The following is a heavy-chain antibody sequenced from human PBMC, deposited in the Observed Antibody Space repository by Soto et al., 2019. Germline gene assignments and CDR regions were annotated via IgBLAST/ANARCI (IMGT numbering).Heavy chain of an antibody. V-gene: IGHV4-34*01. CDR2: INHSGST. D-gene: IGHD1-1*01. CDR1: GGSFIGYY. Sequence: ASETLSLTCAVYGGSFIGYYWSWIRQPPGKGLEWIGEINHSGSTNYNPSLKSRVTISVDTSKNQFSLKLSSVTAADTAVYYCARGTDVSDGMDVWGQGTTVTVSS. J-gene: IGHJ6*02. CDR3: ARGTDVSDGMDV.